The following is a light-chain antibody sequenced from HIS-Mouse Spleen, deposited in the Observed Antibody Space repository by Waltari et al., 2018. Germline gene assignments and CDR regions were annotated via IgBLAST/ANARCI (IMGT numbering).Light chain of an antibody. CDR2: DDS. CDR1: NIRRKI. Sequence: SYVLTQPPSVSVAPGKTARITCGGNNIRRKIVHRYQQKPGQAPVLVVYDDSDRPSGIPERFSGSNSGNTATLTISRVEAGDEADYYCQVWDSSSDHVVFGGGTKLTVL. CDR3: QVWDSSSDHVV. J-gene: IGLJ2*01. V-gene: IGLV3-21*03.